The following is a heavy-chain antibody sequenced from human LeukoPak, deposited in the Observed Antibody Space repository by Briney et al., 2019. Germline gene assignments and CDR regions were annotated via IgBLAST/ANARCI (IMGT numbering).Heavy chain of an antibody. J-gene: IGHJ4*02. CDR1: GGSFSGYY. Sequence: SETLSLTCAVYGGSFSGYYWSWIRQPPGKGLEWIGEINHSGSTNYNPSLKSRVTISVDTSKNQFSLKLSSVTAADTAVYYCARGLDYYGSGSKHYFDYWGQATLVTVSS. CDR2: INHSGST. CDR3: ARGLDYYGSGSKHYFDY. D-gene: IGHD3-10*01. V-gene: IGHV4-34*01.